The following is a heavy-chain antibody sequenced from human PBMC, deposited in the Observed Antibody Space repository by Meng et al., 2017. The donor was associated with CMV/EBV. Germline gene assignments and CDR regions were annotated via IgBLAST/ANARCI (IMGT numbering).Heavy chain of an antibody. CDR2: IYYSGST. Sequence: SETLSLTCTVSGGSVSSGSYYWIWIRQPPGKGLEWIVYIYYSGSTNYNPSLKSRVTISVDTSKNQFSLKLSSVTAADTAVYYCARDSSSSVIEGFDYWGQGTLVTVSS. D-gene: IGHD6-6*01. V-gene: IGHV4-61*01. J-gene: IGHJ4*02. CDR3: ARDSSSSVIEGFDY. CDR1: GGSVSSGSYY.